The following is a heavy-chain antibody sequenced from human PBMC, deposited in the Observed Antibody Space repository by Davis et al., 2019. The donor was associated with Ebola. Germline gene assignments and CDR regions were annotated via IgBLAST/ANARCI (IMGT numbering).Heavy chain of an antibody. J-gene: IGHJ3*02. D-gene: IGHD3-10*02. CDR3: ARVSGPGTIFPVGDAFDT. V-gene: IGHV1-2*06. CDR2: INANTGGT. Sequence: ASVKVSCKASGYTFSAYYIHWVRQAPGQGLEWMGRINANTGGTNYAQNFQGRVTMTRDTSITTAYMELSGLRSDDTAVYYCARVSGPGTIFPVGDAFDTWGQGTVVTVSS. CDR1: GYTFSAYY.